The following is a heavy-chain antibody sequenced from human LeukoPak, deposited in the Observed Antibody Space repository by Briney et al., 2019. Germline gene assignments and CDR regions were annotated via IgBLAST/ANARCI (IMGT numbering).Heavy chain of an antibody. D-gene: IGHD2-2*02. V-gene: IGHV3-74*01. CDR2: MISDDSSR. CDR3: ARGSLGDGTILIDY. J-gene: IGHJ4*02. CDR1: GFTFSSYW. Sequence: GGSLRLSCAASGFTFSSYWMHWVRPAPGKGLVWVSRMISDDSSRTYADSVKGRFTISRDNAKNTLYLQMNSLRAEDTAVYYCARGSLGDGTILIDYWGQRTLVTVSS.